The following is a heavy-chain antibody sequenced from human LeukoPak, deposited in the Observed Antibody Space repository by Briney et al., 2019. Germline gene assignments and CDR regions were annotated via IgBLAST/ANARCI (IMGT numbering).Heavy chain of an antibody. D-gene: IGHD2-2*01. Sequence: SETLSLTCTVSGGSISSGGYYWSWIRQLPGKGLEWTGSFYSSGRTYYNPSLKSRVTISVDTSKNQLSLKLLSVTAADTAAYYCARAPDCSTSTCYGYYFDYWGQGTLVTVSS. CDR1: GGSISSGGYY. V-gene: IGHV4-39*01. J-gene: IGHJ4*02. CDR3: ARAPDCSTSTCYGYYFDY. CDR2: FYSSGRT.